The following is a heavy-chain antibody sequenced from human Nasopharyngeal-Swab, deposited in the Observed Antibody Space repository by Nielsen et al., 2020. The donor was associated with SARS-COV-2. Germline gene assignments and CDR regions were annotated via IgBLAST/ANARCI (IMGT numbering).Heavy chain of an antibody. V-gene: IGHV3-11*01. CDR3: ARRGDYGDY. CDR2: ISNSGSTT. Sequence: WIRQPPGKGLEWLSYISNSGSTTYYADSVKGRLTVSRDNARKSLYLQMNSLRAEDTAVYYCARRGDYGDYWGQGTLVTVSS. D-gene: IGHD4-17*01. J-gene: IGHJ4*02.